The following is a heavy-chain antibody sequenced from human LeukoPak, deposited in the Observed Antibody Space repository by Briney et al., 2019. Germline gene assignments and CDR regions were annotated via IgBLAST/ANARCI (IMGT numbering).Heavy chain of an antibody. CDR2: IRYDGSNK. CDR1: GFTLSSYG. J-gene: IGHJ4*02. V-gene: IGHV3-30*02. Sequence: GGSLRLSCAASGFTLSSYGMHWVRQAPGKGLEWVAFIRYDGSNKYYADSVKGRFTISRDNSKNTLYLQMNSLRAEDTAVYYCANQDGSGSYYKPFDYWGQGTLVTVSS. D-gene: IGHD3-10*01. CDR3: ANQDGSGSYYKPFDY.